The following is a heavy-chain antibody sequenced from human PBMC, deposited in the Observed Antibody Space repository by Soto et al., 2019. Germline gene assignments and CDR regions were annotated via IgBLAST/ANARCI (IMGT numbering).Heavy chain of an antibody. D-gene: IGHD2-15*01. Sequence: GGSLRLSCAASGFTFSSYAMSWVRQAPGKGLEWVSAISGSGGSTYYADSVKGRFTISRDNSKNTLYLQMNSLRAGETAVYYCAKDSDLPYIVVVVAATPGAFDIWGQGTMVTVSS. J-gene: IGHJ3*02. V-gene: IGHV3-23*01. CDR1: GFTFSSYA. CDR3: AKDSDLPYIVVVVAATPGAFDI. CDR2: ISGSGGST.